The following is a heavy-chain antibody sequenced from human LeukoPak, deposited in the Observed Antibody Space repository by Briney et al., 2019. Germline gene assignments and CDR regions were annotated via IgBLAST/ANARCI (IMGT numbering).Heavy chain of an antibody. Sequence: ASGKVSCKASGYTVTRYDISWVGQAAGQGGEGRGGISEYNSNTNYAQKFQGRVTTTTDPPTTTAYMELSSLRSDDTAVYYCARGGGSSRVGLDNWGQGTLVTVSS. CDR3: ARGGGSSRVGLDN. CDR2: ISEYNSNT. J-gene: IGHJ4*02. CDR1: GYTVTRYD. D-gene: IGHD6-6*01. V-gene: IGHV1-18*01.